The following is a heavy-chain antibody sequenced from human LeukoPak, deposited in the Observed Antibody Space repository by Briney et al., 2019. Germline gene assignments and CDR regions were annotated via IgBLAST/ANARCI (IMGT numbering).Heavy chain of an antibody. CDR2: IIPILGIA. J-gene: IGHJ4*02. CDR3: AGTCWIQLWLKPVFDY. V-gene: IGHV1-69*04. D-gene: IGHD5-18*01. CDR1: GGTFSSYA. Sequence: GASVKVSCKASGGTFSSYAISWVRQAPGQGLEWMGRIIPILGIANYAQKFQGRVTITADKSTSTAYMELSSLRSEDTAVYYCAGTCWIQLWLKPVFDYWGQGTLVTVSS.